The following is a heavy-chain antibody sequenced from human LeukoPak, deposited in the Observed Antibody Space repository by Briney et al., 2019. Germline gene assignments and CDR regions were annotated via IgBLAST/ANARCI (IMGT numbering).Heavy chain of an antibody. CDR3: ATWGSSSSPLPTMDV. Sequence: ASVKVSCKASGYSFTSNYIHWVRQAPGQGLEWMGIINPSGGSTSYAQRFQGRVTMTRDTSTSTVYMELSSLRSEDTAVYYCATWGSSSSPLPTMDVWGQGTTVTVSS. V-gene: IGHV1-46*01. CDR2: INPSGGST. CDR1: GYSFTSNY. D-gene: IGHD6-13*01. J-gene: IGHJ6*02.